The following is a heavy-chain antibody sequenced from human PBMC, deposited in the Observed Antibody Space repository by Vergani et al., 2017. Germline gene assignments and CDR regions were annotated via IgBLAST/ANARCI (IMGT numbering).Heavy chain of an antibody. Sequence: QVQLQESGPGLVKPSQTLSLTCTVSGGSISSSSYYWGWIRQPPGKGLEWIGSIYYSGSTYYNPSLKSRVTISVDTSKNQFSLKLSSVTAADTAVYYCAITPGYLAREAFDIWGQGTMVTVSS. CDR2: IYYSGST. V-gene: IGHV4-39*01. J-gene: IGHJ3*02. CDR1: GGSISSSSYY. CDR3: AITPGYLAREAFDI. D-gene: IGHD1-14*01.